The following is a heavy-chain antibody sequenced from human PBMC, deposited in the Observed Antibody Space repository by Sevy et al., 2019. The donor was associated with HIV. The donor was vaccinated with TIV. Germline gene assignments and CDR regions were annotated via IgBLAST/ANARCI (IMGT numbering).Heavy chain of an antibody. CDR1: GGSFSGYY. D-gene: IGHD4-17*01. J-gene: IGHJ6*02. V-gene: IGHV4-34*01. CDR2: INHSGST. Sequence: SETLSLTCAVYGGSFSGYYWSWIRQPPGKGLEWIGEINHSGSTNYNPSLKSRVSISLDTSKNQFSLKLSSVTAADTAVYYCARASVGDYVSYYYYGMDVWGQGTTVTVSS. CDR3: ARASVGDYVSYYYYGMDV.